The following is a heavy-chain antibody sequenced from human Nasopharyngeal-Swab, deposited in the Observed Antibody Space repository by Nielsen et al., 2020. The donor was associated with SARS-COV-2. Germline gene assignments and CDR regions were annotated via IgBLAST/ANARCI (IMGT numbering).Heavy chain of an antibody. CDR2: ISYDGSNK. D-gene: IGHD3-22*01. CDR1: GFTFSSYA. Sequence: GESLKISCAASGFTFSSYAMHWVRQAPGTGLEWVAVISYDGSNKYYADSVKGRFTISRDNSKNTLYLQMNSLRAEDTAVYYCAREDYYDSSGYYDRALDYWGQGTLVTVSS. V-gene: IGHV3-30-3*01. CDR3: AREDYYDSSGYYDRALDY. J-gene: IGHJ4*02.